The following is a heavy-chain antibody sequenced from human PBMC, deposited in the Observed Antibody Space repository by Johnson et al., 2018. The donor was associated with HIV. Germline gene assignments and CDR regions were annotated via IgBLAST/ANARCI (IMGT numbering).Heavy chain of an antibody. J-gene: IGHJ3*02. D-gene: IGHD6-13*01. V-gene: IGHV3-11*01. CDR2: ISSSGSTI. Sequence: QVQLVESGGGLVKPGGSLRLSCSASGFTFSDYYITWIRQAPGKGLEWISYISSSGSTIYYADSVKGRFTSSRDNSKNSLYLQMNSLRTEDTAVYYCARLPSGYSRDAFDIWGQGTMVTVSS. CDR3: ARLPSGYSRDAFDI. CDR1: GFTFSDYY.